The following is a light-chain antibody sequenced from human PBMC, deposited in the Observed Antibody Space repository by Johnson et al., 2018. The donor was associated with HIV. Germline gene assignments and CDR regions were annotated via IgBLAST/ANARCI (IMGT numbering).Light chain of an antibody. Sequence: QSVLTQPPSVSAAPGQKVTISCSGSSSNIGNNYVSWYQQLPGTAPKLLIYDNNERPSGIPDRFSGSTSGASATLGITGLQTGDEADYYSATWDTSLSAGVVFGTGTKVTVL. V-gene: IGLV1-51*01. CDR1: SSNIGNNY. CDR2: DNN. CDR3: ATWDTSLSAGVV. J-gene: IGLJ1*01.